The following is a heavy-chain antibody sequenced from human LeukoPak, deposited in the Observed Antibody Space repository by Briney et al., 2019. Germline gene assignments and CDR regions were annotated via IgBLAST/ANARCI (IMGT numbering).Heavy chain of an antibody. CDR2: ISAYNGNT. D-gene: IGHD3-22*01. CDR3: ARDRFPRHYYDSSGYGKFDY. V-gene: IGHV1-18*01. J-gene: IGHJ4*02. CDR1: GYTFTSYG. Sequence: GASVKVSCKASGYTFTSYGISWVRQAPGQGLEWMGWISAYNGNTNYAQKLQGRVTMTTDTSTSTAYMELRSLRSDDTAVYYCARDRFPRHYYDSSGYGKFDYWGQGTLVTVSS.